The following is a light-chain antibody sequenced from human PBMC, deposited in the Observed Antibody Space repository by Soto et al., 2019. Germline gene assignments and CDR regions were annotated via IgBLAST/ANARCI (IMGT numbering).Light chain of an antibody. J-gene: IGKJ1*01. CDR2: RAS. Sequence: DIQMTQSPSTLSASVGDRVIITCRASQSISSWLAWYQQKPGKAPDLLIYRASTLKTGIPSRFSGSGSGTEFTLTISSLRPDDFATYYCQQYDRASWTCGPGTKVGIK. CDR1: QSISSW. CDR3: QQYDRASWT. V-gene: IGKV1-5*03.